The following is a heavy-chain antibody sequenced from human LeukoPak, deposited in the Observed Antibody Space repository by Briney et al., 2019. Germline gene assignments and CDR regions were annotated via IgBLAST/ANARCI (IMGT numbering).Heavy chain of an antibody. D-gene: IGHD3-22*01. CDR3: ARQHYYDIRTYPFDY. CDR1: GGSISSGDYY. Sequence: SETLSLTCTVSGGSISSGDYYWSWIRQPPGKGLEWIGYIYNTESTNYNPSLKSRVTISVDTSKNQFSLKLTSVTAADTAVYYCARQHYYDIRTYPFDYWGQGTLVTVSS. CDR2: IYNTEST. J-gene: IGHJ4*02. V-gene: IGHV4-61*08.